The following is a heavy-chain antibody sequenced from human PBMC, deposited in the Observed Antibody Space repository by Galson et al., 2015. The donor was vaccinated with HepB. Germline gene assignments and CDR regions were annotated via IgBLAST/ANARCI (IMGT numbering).Heavy chain of an antibody. J-gene: IGHJ4*02. CDR2: ISGSSGGT. D-gene: IGHD3-10*01. Sequence: SLRLSCAASGFTFSNYAMTWVRQAPGKGLEWVSSISGSSGGTYYADSVKGRFTISRDNSKNTLYLQMNTLRVEDTAVYYCAKDSGAIAVREVFDNWGQGTLVTVSS. CDR3: AKDSGAIAVREVFDN. CDR1: GFTFSNYA. V-gene: IGHV3-23*01.